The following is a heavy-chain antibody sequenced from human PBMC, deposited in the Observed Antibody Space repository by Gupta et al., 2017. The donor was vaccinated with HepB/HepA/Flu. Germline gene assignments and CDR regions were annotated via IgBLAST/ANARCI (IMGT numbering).Heavy chain of an antibody. J-gene: IGHJ4*02. V-gene: IGHV3-33*01. CDR2: IYYNGRQK. CDR1: GFTFSTFG. Sequence: QVQLVESGGGVVQPGVSLRLSCAASGFTFSTFGMHWVRQAPGRGLEWVAVIYYNGRQKFYGDNVKGRFTSSSDNSKNIVYLQMNSLRVEYTCIEYCERDASVKKVRDYWGQGPLCPVSS. D-gene: IGHD3-16*02. CDR3: ERDASVKKVRDY.